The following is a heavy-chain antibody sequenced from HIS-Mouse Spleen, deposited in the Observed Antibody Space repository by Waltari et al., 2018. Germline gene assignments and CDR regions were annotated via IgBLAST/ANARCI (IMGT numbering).Heavy chain of an antibody. V-gene: IGHV1-2*02. CDR3: ARDPNWGNYFDY. CDR2: INPNSGGT. J-gene: IGHJ4*02. D-gene: IGHD7-27*01. CDR1: GSTFTGYH. Sequence: QVQLVPSGAEVKKPGVSVKVSGTASGSTFTGYHIHCVRQAPGQGLEWMGWINPNSGGTNYAQKFQGRVTMTRDTSISTAYMELSRLRSDDTAVYYCARDPNWGNYFDYWGQGTLVTVSS.